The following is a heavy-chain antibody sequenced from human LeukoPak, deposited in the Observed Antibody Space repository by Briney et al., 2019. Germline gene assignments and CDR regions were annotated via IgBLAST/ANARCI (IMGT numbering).Heavy chain of an antibody. CDR3: VPFNSGARLDH. V-gene: IGHV3-64D*06. Sequence: GGSLRLSCSASGFTFSTYALHWVRQAPGKGLEYVSAISSDGGRTYYADAVKGRFTISRDNSKNTLYFQMSSLRVEDTAVYYCVPFNSGARLDHWGQGTLVTVSS. D-gene: IGHD1-26*01. CDR2: ISSDGGRT. CDR1: GFTFSTYA. J-gene: IGHJ4*02.